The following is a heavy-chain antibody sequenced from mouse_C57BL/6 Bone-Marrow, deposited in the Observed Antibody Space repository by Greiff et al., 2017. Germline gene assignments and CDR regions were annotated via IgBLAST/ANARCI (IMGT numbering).Heavy chain of an antibody. CDR3: ARTWLLPLFAY. CDR1: GYSFTSYY. CDR2: IYPGSGNT. D-gene: IGHD2-3*01. J-gene: IGHJ3*01. Sequence: SGPELVKPGASVKISCKASGYSFTSYYIHWVKQRPGQGLEWIGWIYPGSGNTKYNEKFKGKATLTADTSSSTAYMQLSSLTSEDSAVYYCARTWLLPLFAYWGQGTLVTVSA. V-gene: IGHV1-66*01.